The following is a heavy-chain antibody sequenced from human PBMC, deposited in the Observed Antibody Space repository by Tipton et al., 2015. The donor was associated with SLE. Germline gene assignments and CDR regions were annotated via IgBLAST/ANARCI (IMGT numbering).Heavy chain of an antibody. CDR3: ARDPYDSWSDYQATFDY. Sequence: TLSLTCSVSSYSIYNGFYWGWIRQSPGKGLEWIGSIYRSGTAYYNPSLKSRVTMSGDTSKNQFSLKLTSVTAADTAVYYCARDPYDSWSDYQATFDYWGQGTLVTVSP. CDR2: IYRSGTA. CDR1: SYSIYNGFY. J-gene: IGHJ4*02. V-gene: IGHV4-38-2*02. D-gene: IGHD3-3*01.